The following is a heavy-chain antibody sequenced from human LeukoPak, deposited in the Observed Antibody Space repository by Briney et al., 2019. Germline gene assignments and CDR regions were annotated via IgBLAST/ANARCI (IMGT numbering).Heavy chain of an antibody. V-gene: IGHV3-66*01. Sequence: ETLSLTCTVSGGSTSSYYWSWVRQAPGKGLEWVSVIYSGGSTYYADSVKGRFTISRDNSKNTLYLQMNSLRAEDTAVYYCARDRRWLRFYHDAFDIWGQGTMVTVSS. D-gene: IGHD5-12*01. CDR2: IYSGGST. J-gene: IGHJ3*02. CDR3: ARDRRWLRFYHDAFDI. CDR1: GGSTSSYY.